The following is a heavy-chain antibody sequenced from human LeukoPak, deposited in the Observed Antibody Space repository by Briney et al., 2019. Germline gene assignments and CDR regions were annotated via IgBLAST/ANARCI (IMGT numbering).Heavy chain of an antibody. J-gene: IGHJ4*02. CDR3: ATGYYDILTGYLATGIDY. CDR2: IYPGDSDT. Sequence: GESLKISCKGSGYSFTSYWIGWVRQMPGKGLEWMGIIYPGDSDTRYSPSFQGQVTISADKSIGTAYLQWSSLKASDTAMYYCATGYYDILTGYLATGIDYWGQGTLVTVSS. V-gene: IGHV5-51*01. D-gene: IGHD3-9*01. CDR1: GYSFTSYW.